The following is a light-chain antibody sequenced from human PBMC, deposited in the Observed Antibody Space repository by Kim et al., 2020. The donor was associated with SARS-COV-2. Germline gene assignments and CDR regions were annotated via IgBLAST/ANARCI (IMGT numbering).Light chain of an antibody. V-gene: IGLV1-47*01. Sequence: ELTQPPSASGTPGQRVTISCSGSSSNIGSNYVYWYQQLPGTAPKLLIYRNNQRPSGVPDRFSGSKSGTSASLAISGLRSEDEADYYCAAWDDSLSGWVFVGGTQLTVL. CDR3: AAWDDSLSGWV. CDR1: SSNIGSNY. J-gene: IGLJ3*02. CDR2: RNN.